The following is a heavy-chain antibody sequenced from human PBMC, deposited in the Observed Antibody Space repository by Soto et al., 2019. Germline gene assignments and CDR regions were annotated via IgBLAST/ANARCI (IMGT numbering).Heavy chain of an antibody. D-gene: IGHD6-13*01. CDR3: AKNNIAAAGTGETDYYYGMDV. Sequence: GGSLRLSCAASGFTFSSYGMHWVRQAPGKGLEWVAVISYDGSNKYYADSVKGRFTISRDNSKNTLYLQMNSLRAEDTAVYYCAKNNIAAAGTGETDYYYGMDVWGQGTTVTVSS. CDR1: GFTFSSYG. V-gene: IGHV3-30*18. J-gene: IGHJ6*02. CDR2: ISYDGSNK.